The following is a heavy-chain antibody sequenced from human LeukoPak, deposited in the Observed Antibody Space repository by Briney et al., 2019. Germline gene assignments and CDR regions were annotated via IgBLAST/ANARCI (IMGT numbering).Heavy chain of an antibody. J-gene: IGHJ3*02. CDR3: ARATTVEAFDI. Sequence: SETLSLTCAVYGGSFSGYYWSWIRQHPGEGLEWIGYIYYSGSAYYNPSLKSRVTISVDTSKNQFSLKLTSVTAADTAVYYCARATTVEAFDIWGQGAMVTVSS. D-gene: IGHD4-23*01. CDR1: GGSFSGYY. CDR2: IYYSGSA. V-gene: IGHV4-31*11.